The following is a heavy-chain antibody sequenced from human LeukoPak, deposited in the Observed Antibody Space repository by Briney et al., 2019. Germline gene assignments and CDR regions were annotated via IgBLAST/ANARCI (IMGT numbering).Heavy chain of an antibody. CDR2: INQQGGAK. J-gene: IGHJ5*01. V-gene: IGHV3-7*03. CDR3: ARYRDYHFDF. CDR1: EFTFNDYW. Sequence: GGSLRLSCVAAEFTFNDYWMGWVRQAPGKGLEWLAKINQQGGAKFLVDPMKDRFTVSRDNGKNSLYLQMNSLTAEDTAVYYCARYRDYHFDFWAQGTLVIVSS. D-gene: IGHD4-17*01.